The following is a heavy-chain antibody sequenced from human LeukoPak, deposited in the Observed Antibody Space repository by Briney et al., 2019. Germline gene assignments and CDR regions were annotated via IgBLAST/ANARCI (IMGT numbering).Heavy chain of an antibody. CDR1: GLSFSTFA. J-gene: IGHJ4*02. CDR2: IRGNGET. V-gene: IGHV3-23*01. CDR3: ARASWVSSTDAVR. Sequence: GGSLRLSCAASGLSFSTFAMSWVRQGPARGLEWVSSIRGNGETFHADSVKGRFTLSSDSSRNTVYLQLNNLRVEDTAIYYCARASWVSSTDAVRWGQGTLVTVSS. D-gene: IGHD3-16*01.